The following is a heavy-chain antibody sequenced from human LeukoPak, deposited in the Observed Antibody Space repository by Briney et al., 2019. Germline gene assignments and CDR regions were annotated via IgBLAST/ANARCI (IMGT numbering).Heavy chain of an antibody. V-gene: IGHV1-69*05. CDR1: GGTFSSYA. D-gene: IGHD4-17*01. CDR2: IIPIFGTA. Sequence: GASVKVSCKASGGTFSSYAISWVRQAPGQGLEWMGGIIPIFGTANYAQKFRGRVTITTDESTSTAYMELSSLRSEDTAVYYCARDTATTRGYYYYMDVWGKGTTVTVSS. J-gene: IGHJ6*03. CDR3: ARDTATTRGYYYYMDV.